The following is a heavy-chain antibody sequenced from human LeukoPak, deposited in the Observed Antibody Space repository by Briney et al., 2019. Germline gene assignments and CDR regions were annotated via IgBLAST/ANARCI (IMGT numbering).Heavy chain of an antibody. D-gene: IGHD6-19*01. CDR1: GYTFTGYY. Sequence: ASVKVSCKASGYTFTGYYMHWVRQAPGQGLEWMGWINPNSGGTNYAQKFQGRVTMTRDTSISTAYMELSRLRSDDTAVYYCARVFGIAVAGNKNYWGQGTLVTVSS. CDR3: ARVFGIAVAGNKNY. V-gene: IGHV1-2*02. CDR2: INPNSGGT. J-gene: IGHJ4*02.